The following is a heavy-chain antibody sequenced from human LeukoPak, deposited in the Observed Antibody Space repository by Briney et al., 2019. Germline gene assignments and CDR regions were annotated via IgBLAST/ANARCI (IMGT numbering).Heavy chain of an antibody. J-gene: IGHJ4*02. CDR2: ISGDGGST. V-gene: IGHV3-43*02. Sequence: PGGSLRLSCSASGFTFDDYAMHWVRQTPGKGLEWVTRISGDGGSTYYADSVKGRFTISRDNSKNSLYLQMNSLRIEDTALYYCAKDYYDSSGWLYYFDYWGQGTLVTVSS. CDR1: GFTFDDYA. CDR3: AKDYYDSSGWLYYFDY. D-gene: IGHD6-19*01.